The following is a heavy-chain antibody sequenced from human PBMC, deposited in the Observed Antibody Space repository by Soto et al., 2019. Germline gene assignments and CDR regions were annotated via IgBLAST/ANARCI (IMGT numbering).Heavy chain of an antibody. Sequence: QVQLVQSGAEVKKPGASVKVSCKASGYTFTSYGINWVRQAPGQGLEYMGWISAYNGNTNYAKNLQGRVTMTTDTSTRTAYRELRSRRSDDTALYYWAGWGRNTAESYWGEGTLVTVSS. CDR3: AGWGRNTAESY. CDR1: GYTFTSYG. D-gene: IGHD5-18*01. J-gene: IGHJ4*02. V-gene: IGHV1-18*01. CDR2: ISAYNGNT.